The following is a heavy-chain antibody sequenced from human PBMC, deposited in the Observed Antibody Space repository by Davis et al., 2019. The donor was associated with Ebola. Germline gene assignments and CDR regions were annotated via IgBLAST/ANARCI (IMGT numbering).Heavy chain of an antibody. V-gene: IGHV6-1*01. D-gene: IGHD1/OR15-1a*01. J-gene: IGHJ5*02. CDR2: TYYSSKWYR. CDR3: ARYTWNNRVFDP. CDR1: GDSVSSGSTG. Sequence: PSETLSLTCALSGDSVSSGSTGWNWIRQSPLRGLESLGSTYYSSKWYRDYAVSVITRITINPDTSKNQFSLQLNSVTPEETAVYYCARYTWNNRVFDPWGQGTLVTVSS.